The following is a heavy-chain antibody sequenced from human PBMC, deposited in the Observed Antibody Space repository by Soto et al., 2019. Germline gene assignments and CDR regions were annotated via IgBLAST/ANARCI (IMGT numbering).Heavy chain of an antibody. CDR1: GFTFSSYA. CDR3: AKGYRGYVPDAFHI. V-gene: IGHV3-23*01. D-gene: IGHD5-12*01. Sequence: EVQLLESGGGLVHPVGSLRLSCAASGFTFSSYAMSWVRQAPGKGLEWVSAISGRGGSAYYADSVKGRFTISRDNSKNTLYLQINSLRAEDTAVYYCAKGYRGYVPDAFHIWGQGTMVTVSS. J-gene: IGHJ3*02. CDR2: ISGRGGSA.